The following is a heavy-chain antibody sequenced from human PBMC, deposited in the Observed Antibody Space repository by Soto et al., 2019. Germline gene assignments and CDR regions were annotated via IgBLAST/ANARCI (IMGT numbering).Heavy chain of an antibody. J-gene: IGHJ6*02. CDR3: SEVATGEGYYYYGMDV. CDR2: IRSKAYGGTT. D-gene: IGHD5-12*01. CDR1: GFTFGDYA. V-gene: IGHV3-49*04. Sequence: GGSLRLSCTASGFTFGDYAMSWVRQAPGKGLEWVGFIRSKAYGGTTEYAASVKGRFTISRDDSKSIAYLQMNSLKTEDTAVYYCSEVATGEGYYYYGMDVWGQGTTVTV.